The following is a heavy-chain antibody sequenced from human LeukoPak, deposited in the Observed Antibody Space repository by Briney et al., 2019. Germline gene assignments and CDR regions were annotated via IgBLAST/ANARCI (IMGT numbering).Heavy chain of an antibody. CDR1: GGTFSSYA. D-gene: IGHD2-2*01. V-gene: IGHV1-69*01. J-gene: IGHJ6*03. CDR3: ASGSTSPYYYYYYMDV. CDR2: IIPIFGTA. Sequence: SVKVSCKASGGTFSSYAISWVRQAPGQGLEWMGGIIPIFGTANYAQKFQGRVTITSDESTSTAYMELSSLRSEDTAVYYCASGSTSPYYYYYYMDVWGKGTTVTASS.